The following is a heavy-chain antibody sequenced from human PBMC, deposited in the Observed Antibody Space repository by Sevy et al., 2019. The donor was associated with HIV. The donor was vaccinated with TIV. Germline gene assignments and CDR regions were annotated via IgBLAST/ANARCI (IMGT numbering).Heavy chain of an antibody. CDR2: IDQDGSDK. V-gene: IGHV3-7*01. D-gene: IGHD3-10*01. J-gene: IGHJ3*02. CDR1: EFIFTGYW. Sequence: GGSLRLSCAASEFIFTGYWMNWVRQAPGKGLEWVANIDQDGSDKRYVDSVRGRFTISRDNANNFLYLRMSSLRADDTAVYYCARAGGRGNINHSNQILDIWGHGTKVTVSS. CDR3: ARAGGRGNINHSNQILDI.